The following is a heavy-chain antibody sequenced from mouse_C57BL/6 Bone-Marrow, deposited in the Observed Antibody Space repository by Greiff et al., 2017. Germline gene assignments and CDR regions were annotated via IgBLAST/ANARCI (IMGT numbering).Heavy chain of an antibody. CDR1: GYSFTGYF. J-gene: IGHJ1*03. D-gene: IGHD2-4*01. V-gene: IGHV1-37*01. CDR3: ARDCDYGYWYFDF. CDR2: INPYNGDT. Sequence: LVESGPELVKPGASVKISCKASGYSFTGYFMNWVKQSHGKSLEWIGRINPYNGDTFYNQKFKGKATLTVDKSSSKAHMELRSLTSEDVAVYYCARDCDYGYWYFDFWGTGTTGTVSS.